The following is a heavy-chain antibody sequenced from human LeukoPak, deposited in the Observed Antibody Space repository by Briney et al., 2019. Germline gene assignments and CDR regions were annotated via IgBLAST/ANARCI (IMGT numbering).Heavy chain of an antibody. Sequence: GASVKVSCKASGARLTNFGLTRVRQAPGQGLEWMGWISSFNGNRKNAQRFQGRISMTTDTSTNTAYLDLWGLGSDDTAAYFCARHGERDAYKPTNYLYYGMDVWGQGTTVIVSS. J-gene: IGHJ6*02. V-gene: IGHV1-18*01. CDR2: ISSFNGNR. D-gene: IGHD1-1*01. CDR3: ARHGERDAYKPTNYLYYGMDV. CDR1: GARLTNFG.